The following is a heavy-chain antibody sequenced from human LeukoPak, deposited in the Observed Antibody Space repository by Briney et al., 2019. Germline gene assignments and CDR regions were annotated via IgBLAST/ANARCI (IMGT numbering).Heavy chain of an antibody. V-gene: IGHV1-18*01. Sequence: ASVKVSCKASGYTFTSYGISWVRQAPGQGLEWMGWISAYNGNTNYAQKLQGRVTMTTDTSTSTAYMELRSLRSDDTAVYYCAKDDTNWGSGNFDYWGQGTLVTVSS. D-gene: IGHD7-27*01. CDR3: AKDDTNWGSGNFDY. CDR1: GYTFTSYG. CDR2: ISAYNGNT. J-gene: IGHJ4*02.